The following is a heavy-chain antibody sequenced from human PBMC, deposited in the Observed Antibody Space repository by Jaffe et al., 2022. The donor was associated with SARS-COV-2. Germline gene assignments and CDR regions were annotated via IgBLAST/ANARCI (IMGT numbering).Heavy chain of an antibody. D-gene: IGHD6-19*01. J-gene: IGHJ4*02. CDR3: ARQEQWATHFDY. CDR1: GGSISSSSYY. V-gene: IGHV4-39*01. CDR2: IYYSGST. Sequence: QLQLQESGPGLVKPSETLSLTCTVSGGSISSSSYYWGWIRQPPGKGLEWIGSIYYSGSTYYNPSLKSRVTISVDTSKNQFSLKLSSVTAADTAVYYCARQEQWATHFDYWGQGTLVTVSS.